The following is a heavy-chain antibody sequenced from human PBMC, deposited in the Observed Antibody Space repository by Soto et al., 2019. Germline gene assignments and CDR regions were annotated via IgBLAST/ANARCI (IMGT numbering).Heavy chain of an antibody. J-gene: IGHJ4*02. CDR3: AKDLRNYAVLTGYYDY. CDR2: ISGSGSST. CDR1: GFTFSSYA. D-gene: IGHD3-9*01. V-gene: IGHV3-23*01. Sequence: PGGSLRLSCAASGFTFSSYAMNWVRQAPGKGLEWVSGISGSGSSTYYADSVKGRFTISRDNSKNTLYLQMNILRAEDTAVYYCAKDLRNYAVLTGYYDYWGQGTLVTVSS.